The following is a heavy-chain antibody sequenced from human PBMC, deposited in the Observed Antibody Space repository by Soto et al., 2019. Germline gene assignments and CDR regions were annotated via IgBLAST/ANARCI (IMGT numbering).Heavy chain of an antibody. J-gene: IGHJ4*02. V-gene: IGHV3-23*01. Sequence: GGSLRLSCAASGFTLSSYAMSWVRQAPGKGLEWVSAISGSGGSTYYADSVKGRFTISRDNSKNTLYLQMNSLRAEDTAVYYCAKDSAGIAVAGSFDYWGQGTLVTVSS. CDR2: ISGSGGST. D-gene: IGHD6-19*01. CDR1: GFTLSSYA. CDR3: AKDSAGIAVAGSFDY.